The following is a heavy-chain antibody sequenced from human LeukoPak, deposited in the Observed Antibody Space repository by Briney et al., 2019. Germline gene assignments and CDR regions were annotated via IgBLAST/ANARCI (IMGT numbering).Heavy chain of an antibody. D-gene: IGHD6-13*01. CDR2: ISAYNGNT. CDR1: GYTFTSYG. Sequence: ASVKVSCKASGYTFTSYGISWVRQAPGQGLEWMGWISAYNGNTNYAQKLQGRVTMTTDTSTSTAYMELRSLRSDDTAVYYCAREPIAAAPYYYGMDVWGQGTTVTVSS. V-gene: IGHV1-18*01. J-gene: IGHJ6*02. CDR3: AREPIAAAPYYYGMDV.